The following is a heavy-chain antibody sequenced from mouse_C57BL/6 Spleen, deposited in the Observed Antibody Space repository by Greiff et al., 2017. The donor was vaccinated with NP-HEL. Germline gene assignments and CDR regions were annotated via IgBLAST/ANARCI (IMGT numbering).Heavy chain of an antibody. V-gene: IGHV2-6-1*01. Sequence: QVQGVESGPGLVAPSQSLSITCTVSGFSLTSYGVHWVRQPPGKGLEWLVVIWSDGSTTYNSALKSRLSISKDNSKSQVFLKMNSLQTDDTAMYYCARHRDYDGYRGWYFDVWGTGTTVTVSS. D-gene: IGHD2-3*01. CDR3: ARHRDYDGYRGWYFDV. CDR1: GFSLTSYG. J-gene: IGHJ1*03. CDR2: IWSDGST.